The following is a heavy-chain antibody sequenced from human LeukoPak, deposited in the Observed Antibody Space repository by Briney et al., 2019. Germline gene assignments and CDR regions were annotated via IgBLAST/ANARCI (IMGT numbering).Heavy chain of an antibody. Sequence: PSETLSLTCAVYGGSFSGYYWSWIRQPPGKGLEWIGEINHSGSTNYNPSLKSRVTVSVDTSKNQFSLRLSSVTAADTAIYYCARRRGSGSFGPFDYWGQGILVTVSS. CDR2: INHSGST. V-gene: IGHV4-34*01. J-gene: IGHJ4*02. D-gene: IGHD6-19*01. CDR1: GGSFSGYY. CDR3: ARRRGSGSFGPFDY.